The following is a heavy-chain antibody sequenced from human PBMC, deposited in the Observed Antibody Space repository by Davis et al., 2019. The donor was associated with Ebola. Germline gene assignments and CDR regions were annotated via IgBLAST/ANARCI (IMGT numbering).Heavy chain of an antibody. V-gene: IGHV3-23*01. CDR3: ATIRSGSELWLPYFDY. Sequence: PGGSLRLSCAASGFTFSDYYMSWIRQAPGKGLEWVSAISGSGGSTYYADSVKGRFTISRDNSKNTLYLQMNSLRAEDTAVYYCATIRSGSELWLPYFDYWGQGTLVTVSS. CDR2: ISGSGGST. J-gene: IGHJ4*02. CDR1: GFTFSDYY. D-gene: IGHD5-18*01.